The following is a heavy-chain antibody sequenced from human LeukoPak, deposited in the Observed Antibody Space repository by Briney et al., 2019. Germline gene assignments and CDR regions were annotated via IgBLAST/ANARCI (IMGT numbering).Heavy chain of an antibody. CDR2: IYYSGST. CDR1: GGSISSGGYY. D-gene: IGHD1-26*01. V-gene: IGHV4-31*03. CDR3: ARGGSGSYLDAFDI. Sequence: SETLSLTCTVSGGSISSGGYYWSWIRQHPGKGLEWIGYIYYSGSTYYNPSLKSRVTISVDRSKNQFSLKLSSVTAADTAVYYCARGGSGSYLDAFDIWGQGTMVTVSS. J-gene: IGHJ3*02.